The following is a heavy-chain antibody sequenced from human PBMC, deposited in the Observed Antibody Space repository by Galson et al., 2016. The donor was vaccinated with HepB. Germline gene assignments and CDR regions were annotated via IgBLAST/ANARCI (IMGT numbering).Heavy chain of an antibody. CDR1: GFTVSNNY. V-gene: IGHV3-53*01. Sequence: SLRLSCAASGFTVSNNYMSWVRQAPGKGLEWVSLIYSGGSTYYADSVKGRFTISRANSKNTLYLQMNSLRAEDTAGYYCSSMTGTTPGGYWGQGTLVTVSS. CDR3: SSMTGTTPGGY. D-gene: IGHD1-20*01. J-gene: IGHJ4*02. CDR2: IYSGGST.